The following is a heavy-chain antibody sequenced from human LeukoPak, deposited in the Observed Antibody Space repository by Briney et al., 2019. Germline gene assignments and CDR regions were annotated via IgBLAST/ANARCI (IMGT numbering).Heavy chain of an antibody. V-gene: IGHV3-23*01. CDR3: AKDTRSYCSSTSCYPFGY. J-gene: IGHJ4*02. CDR2: ISGSGGST. D-gene: IGHD2-2*01. Sequence: GGSLRLSCTTSKFNFNSYGMTWVRQAPGKGLEWVSSISGSGGSTQYAASVQGRFTISRDNSKNTLYLQMNSLRAEDTAVHYCAKDTRSYCSSTSCYPFGYWGQGTLVTVSS. CDR1: KFNFNSYG.